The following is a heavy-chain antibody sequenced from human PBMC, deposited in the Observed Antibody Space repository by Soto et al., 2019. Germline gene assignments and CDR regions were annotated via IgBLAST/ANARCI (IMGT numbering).Heavy chain of an antibody. CDR2: ISSSSSTI. CDR1: GFPFSSYS. J-gene: IGHJ5*02. V-gene: IGHV3-48*01. CDR3: AREGSSGWNGLNWFDP. Sequence: PGGSLRRSCAASGFPFSSYSMNWVRKAPGKGLEWVSYISSSSSTIYYADSVKGRFTISRDNAKNSLYLQMNSLRAEDTAVYYCAREGSSGWNGLNWFDPWGQGTLVTVSS. D-gene: IGHD6-19*01.